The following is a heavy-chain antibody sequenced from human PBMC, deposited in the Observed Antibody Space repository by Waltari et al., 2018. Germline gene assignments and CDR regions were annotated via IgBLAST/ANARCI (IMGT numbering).Heavy chain of an antibody. CDR2: INHSGST. D-gene: IGHD6-6*01. J-gene: IGHJ6*02. CDR1: GGSFSGYY. V-gene: IGHV4-34*01. Sequence: QVQLQQWGAGLLKPSETLSLTCAVYGGSFSGYYWSWIHQPPGKGLEWIGEINHSGSTNYNPSLKSRVTISVDTSKNQFSLKLSSVTAADTAVYYCARGRKGYSSSSYYYYGMDVWGQGTTVTVSS. CDR3: ARGRKGYSSSSYYYYGMDV.